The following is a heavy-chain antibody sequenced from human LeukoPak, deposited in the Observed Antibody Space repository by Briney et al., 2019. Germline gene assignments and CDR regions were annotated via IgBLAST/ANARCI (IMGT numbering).Heavy chain of an antibody. V-gene: IGHV1-46*01. D-gene: IGHD6-6*01. CDR1: GCTFTIYY. Sequence: ASVKVSFKASGCTFTIYYMHWVRQAPGQGLEWMGIINPSGGSTSYSQKFQGRVTMTRDTYTSTVYMELSSLRSEDTSVSYCARDLSSSSDYYYYYGMDVWGQGTTVTVSS. J-gene: IGHJ6*02. CDR2: INPSGGST. CDR3: ARDLSSSSDYYYYYGMDV.